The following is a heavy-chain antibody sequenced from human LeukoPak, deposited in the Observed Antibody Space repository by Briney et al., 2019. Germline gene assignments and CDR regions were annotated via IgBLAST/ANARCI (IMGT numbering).Heavy chain of an antibody. CDR3: ARANFLYCSSSTCLFDY. D-gene: IGHD2-2*01. Sequence: ASVKVSCKASGYTFTDYYMHWVRQAPGQGFEWMGWINPNDGDTNCAQKFQGRVTMTRDTSISTAHMEVSRLRSDDTAVYYCARANFLYCSSSTCLFDYWGQGTLVTVSS. J-gene: IGHJ4*02. CDR2: INPNDGDT. CDR1: GYTFTDYY. V-gene: IGHV1-2*02.